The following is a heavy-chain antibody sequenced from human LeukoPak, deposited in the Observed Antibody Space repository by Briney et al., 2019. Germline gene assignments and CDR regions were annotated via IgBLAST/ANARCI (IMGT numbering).Heavy chain of an antibody. CDR3: AREVVTTRDFDY. J-gene: IGHJ4*02. Sequence: SQTLSLTCTVSGGSISGGGYYWSWIRQHPGKGLEWIGYIYYSGNTYYNPSLKSRVTISVDTSKNQFSLKLSSVTAADTAVYYCAREVVTTRDFDYWGQGTLVTVSS. CDR2: IYYSGNT. CDR1: GGSISGGGYY. V-gene: IGHV4-31*03. D-gene: IGHD3-22*01.